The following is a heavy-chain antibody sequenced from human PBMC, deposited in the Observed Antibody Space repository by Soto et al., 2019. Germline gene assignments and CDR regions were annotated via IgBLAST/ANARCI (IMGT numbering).Heavy chain of an antibody. V-gene: IGHV3-53*01. CDR1: GFTVSNNY. Sequence: EVQLVESGGGLIQPGGSLRLSCAVSGFTVSNNYMSWVRQAPGKGLEGVSVIYSGGYTAYGDSVKGRFTISRDNSKNTLSLQKKGRGAADPALFYWATQPGGGGYWGQGTLVTVSS. J-gene: IGHJ4*02. CDR2: IYSGGYT. CDR3: ATQPGGGGY. D-gene: IGHD3-10*01.